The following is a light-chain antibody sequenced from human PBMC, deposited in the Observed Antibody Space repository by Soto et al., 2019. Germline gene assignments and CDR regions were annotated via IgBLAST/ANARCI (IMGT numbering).Light chain of an antibody. CDR1: SSNIGAGYD. J-gene: IGLJ1*01. Sequence: QSVLTQPPSVSGSPGQRVTISCAGSSSNIGAGYDVHWYQQFPGTAPKLLIYGNNNRPSGFTDRFSGSRSGTAAALAITGLPAEDEADDYGQSYDRSLTGFVFGTGTKLTVL. CDR2: GNN. V-gene: IGLV1-40*01. CDR3: QSYDRSLTGFV.